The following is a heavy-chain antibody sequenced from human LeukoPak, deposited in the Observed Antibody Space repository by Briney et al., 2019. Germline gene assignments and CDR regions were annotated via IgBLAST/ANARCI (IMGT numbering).Heavy chain of an antibody. CDR3: ASLTYEYSSSWPYYYYYYGMDV. Sequence: GGSLRLSCAASGFTFSSYAMHWVRQAPGKGLEWVAVISYDGSNKYYADSVKGRFTISRDNSKNTLYLQMNSLRAEDTAVYYCASLTYEYSSSWPYYYYYYGMDVWGQGTTVTVSS. CDR1: GFTFSSYA. J-gene: IGHJ6*02. D-gene: IGHD6-13*01. CDR2: ISYDGSNK. V-gene: IGHV3-30-3*01.